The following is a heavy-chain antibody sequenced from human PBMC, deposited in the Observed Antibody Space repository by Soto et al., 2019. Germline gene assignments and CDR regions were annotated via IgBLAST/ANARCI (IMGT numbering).Heavy chain of an antibody. CDR1: CGSISSGGYY. D-gene: IGHD3-10*01. Sequence: SETLSLTCTVSCGSISSGGYYWSWIRQHPGKGLEWIGYIYYSGSTYYNPSLKSRVTISVDTSKNQFSLKLSSVTAADTAVYYCARERAGGYYFNWFDPWGQGTLVTVSS. J-gene: IGHJ5*02. V-gene: IGHV4-31*03. CDR2: IYYSGST. CDR3: ARERAGGYYFNWFDP.